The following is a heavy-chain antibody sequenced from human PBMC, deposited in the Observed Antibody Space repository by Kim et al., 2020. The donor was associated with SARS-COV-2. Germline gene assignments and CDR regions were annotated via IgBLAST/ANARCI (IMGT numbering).Heavy chain of an antibody. Sequence: GGSLRLSCAASGFTFSDYYMTWIRQAPGRGLEWISYISSSTGSTNYADSLKGRFTISRDNAKNSQYLQMNSLRAEDTAVYYCSRVPVGSSSWYYFDYWGRGTLVTVSS. D-gene: IGHD6-13*01. CDR1: GFTFSDYY. J-gene: IGHJ4*02. CDR3: SRVPVGSSSWYYFDY. CDR2: ISSSTGST. V-gene: IGHV3-11*05.